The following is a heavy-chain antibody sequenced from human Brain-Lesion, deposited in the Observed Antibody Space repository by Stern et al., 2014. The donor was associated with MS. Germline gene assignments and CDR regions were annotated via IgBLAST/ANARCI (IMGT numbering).Heavy chain of an antibody. CDR1: GGSISSGGYY. Sequence: VQLVESGPGLVKPSQTLSLSCTVSGGSISSGGYYWSWIRQPAGKGLEWIGRIFNSGSTSYNPSLTSRVTISIDTSKTQFSLRLNPMTAADTAVYYCARGRVVPGFQYYATDVWGQGTTVIVSS. J-gene: IGHJ6*02. D-gene: IGHD2-2*01. V-gene: IGHV4-61*02. CDR2: IFNSGST. CDR3: ARGRVVPGFQYYATDV.